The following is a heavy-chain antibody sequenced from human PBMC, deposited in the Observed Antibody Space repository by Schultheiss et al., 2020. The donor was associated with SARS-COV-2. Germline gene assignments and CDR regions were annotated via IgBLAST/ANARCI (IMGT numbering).Heavy chain of an antibody. V-gene: IGHV3-48*01. Sequence: GGSLRLSCAASGFTFSSYGMHWVRQAPGKGLEWVSYISSSSSTIYYADSVKGRFTISRDNAKNSLYLQMNSLRAEDTAVYYCARVRTFSIAVAGTMAFDIWGQGTMVTVSS. CDR3: ARVRTFSIAVAGTMAFDI. J-gene: IGHJ3*02. D-gene: IGHD6-19*01. CDR2: ISSSSSTI. CDR1: GFTFSSYG.